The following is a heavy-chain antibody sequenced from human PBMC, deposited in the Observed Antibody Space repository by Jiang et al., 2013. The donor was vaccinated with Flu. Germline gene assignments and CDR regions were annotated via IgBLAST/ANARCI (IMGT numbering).Heavy chain of an antibody. D-gene: IGHD5-18*01. CDR3: ARDHFRRITDITFLTPEALDY. Sequence: SGAEVKKPGASVKVSCKASGYAFTYYYLHWVRQAPGQGLEWMGVINPSGGSTTYAQKFQGRVTMTRDTTTSTVYMELSSLRSEDTALYYCARDHFRRITDITFLTPEALDYWGQGTLVTVSS. CDR1: GYAFTYYY. J-gene: IGHJ4*02. CDR2: INPSGGST. V-gene: IGHV1-46*01.